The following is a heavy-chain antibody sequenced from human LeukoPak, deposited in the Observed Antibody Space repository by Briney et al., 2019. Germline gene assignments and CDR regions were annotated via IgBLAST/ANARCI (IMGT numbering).Heavy chain of an antibody. Sequence: GGSLRLSCAASGFTFSSYGMHWVRQAPGKGLEWVAVIRYDGSNKYYADSVKGRFTISRDNSKNTLYLQMNSLRAEDTAVYYCARGAISMTYTTHWGQGTLVTVSS. CDR3: ARGAISMTYTTH. CDR1: GFTFSSYG. D-gene: IGHD1-26*01. J-gene: IGHJ4*02. V-gene: IGHV3-33*01. CDR2: IRYDGSNK.